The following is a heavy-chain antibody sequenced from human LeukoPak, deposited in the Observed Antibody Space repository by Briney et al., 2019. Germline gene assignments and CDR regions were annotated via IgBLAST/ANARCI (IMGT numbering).Heavy chain of an antibody. CDR3: ARDKGSWYSSSWFDY. Sequence: ASVKVSCKASGYTFTSYGISWVRQAPGQGLEWMGWISAYNGNTNYAQKLQGRVTMTTDTSTSTAYMELRSLRSDDTAAYYCARDKGSWYSSSWFDYWGQGTLVTVSS. CDR2: ISAYNGNT. V-gene: IGHV1-18*04. D-gene: IGHD6-13*01. J-gene: IGHJ4*02. CDR1: GYTFTSYG.